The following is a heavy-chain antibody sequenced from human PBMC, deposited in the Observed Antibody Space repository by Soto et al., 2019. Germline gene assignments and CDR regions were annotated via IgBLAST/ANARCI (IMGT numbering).Heavy chain of an antibody. CDR2: ITGSGFGT. J-gene: IGHJ6*02. Sequence: GGSLRLSCAASGFTFTNYFVRWVRQAPGKGLEWVSSITGSGFGTYYADSVKGRFTISRDNSKNSLNLQMSSLRAEDTAVYYCAKCNYSDRCYGMDVWGQGTTVTVSS. D-gene: IGHD4-4*01. CDR1: GFTFTNYF. CDR3: AKCNYSDRCYGMDV. V-gene: IGHV3-23*01.